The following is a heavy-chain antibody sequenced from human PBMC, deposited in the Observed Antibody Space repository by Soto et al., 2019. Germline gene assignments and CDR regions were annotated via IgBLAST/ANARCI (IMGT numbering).Heavy chain of an antibody. CDR2: ISSSSGYI. CDR3: ARDREGVGAGLF. Sequence: EVQLVESGGGLVKPGGSLRLSCAASGFTFSSYSMNWVRQAPGKGLEWVSSISSSSGYIYYADSVKGRFTISRDNAKNSLYLQRNSLRAEDTAVYYCARDREGVGAGLFWGQGTMVTVSS. V-gene: IGHV3-21*01. J-gene: IGHJ3*01. CDR1: GFTFSSYS. D-gene: IGHD1-26*01.